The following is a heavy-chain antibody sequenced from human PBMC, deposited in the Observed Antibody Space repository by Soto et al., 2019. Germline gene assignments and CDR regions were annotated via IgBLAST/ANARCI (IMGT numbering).Heavy chain of an antibody. CDR1: GGSFIGYY. Sequence: SETLSLTCAVYGGSFIGYYWSWILQPPWKGLEWIGEINHSGSTNYNPSLKSRVTISVDTSKNQFSLKLSSVTAADTAVYYCARVFVVPAAYYMDVWGNGTTVTVSS. CDR2: INHSGST. V-gene: IGHV4-34*01. J-gene: IGHJ6*03. D-gene: IGHD2-2*01. CDR3: ARVFVVPAAYYMDV.